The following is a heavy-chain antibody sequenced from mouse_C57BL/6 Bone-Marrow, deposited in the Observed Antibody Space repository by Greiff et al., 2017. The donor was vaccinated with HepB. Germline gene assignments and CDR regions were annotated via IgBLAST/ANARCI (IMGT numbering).Heavy chain of an antibody. CDR1: GYTFTSYG. CDR2: IYPRSGNT. Sequence: QVQLQQSGAELARPGASVKLSCKASGYTFTSYGISWVKQRTGQGLEWIGEIYPRSGNTYYNEKFKGKATLTADKSSSTAYMELRRLTSEDSAVYFCARGLLRSFYYFDYWGQGTTLTVSS. V-gene: IGHV1-81*01. J-gene: IGHJ2*01. CDR3: ARGLLRSFYYFDY. D-gene: IGHD1-1*01.